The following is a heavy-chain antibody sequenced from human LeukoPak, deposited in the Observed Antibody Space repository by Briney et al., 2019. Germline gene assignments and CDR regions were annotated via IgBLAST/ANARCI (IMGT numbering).Heavy chain of an antibody. CDR2: ISSSDDGT. V-gene: IGHV3-23*01. CDR1: GFSLSSYA. D-gene: IGHD3-22*01. J-gene: IGHJ3*02. Sequence: PGGSLRLSCAASGFSLSSYAMSWVRQAPGKGLEWVSVISSSDDGTYHAGSVRGRFTISRDSSKNTLYLQMNSLRAEDTAVYYCARESQSAYYFDSSGYEDAFDIWGQGTMVTVSS. CDR3: ARESQSAYYFDSSGYEDAFDI.